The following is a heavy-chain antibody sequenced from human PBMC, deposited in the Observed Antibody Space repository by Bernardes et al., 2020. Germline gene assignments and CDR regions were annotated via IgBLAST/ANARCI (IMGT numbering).Heavy chain of an antibody. CDR3: AKGQLLYPATDYYMGV. CDR1: GFPFSSYA. Sequence: GGSLRLPCAASGFPFSSYAMSWVRPTPEKGLAWVSGISGSGGSTYYADSVKGRFTISRDNSKNTLYLQMNSLRAEDTAVYYCAKGQLLYPATDYYMGVWGKGTTVTVSS. D-gene: IGHD2-2*02. CDR2: ISGSGGST. V-gene: IGHV3-23*01. J-gene: IGHJ6*03.